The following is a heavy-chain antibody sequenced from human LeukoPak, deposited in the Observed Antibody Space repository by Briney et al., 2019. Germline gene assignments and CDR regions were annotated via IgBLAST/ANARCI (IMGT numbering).Heavy chain of an antibody. CDR2: IYYSGST. Sequence: PSETLSLTCTVSGGSISSSSYYWGWIRQPPGKGLEWIGSIYYSGSTYYNPSLKSRVTISVDTSKNQFSLKLSSVTAADTAVYYCAMQYDFWSGYSSRPGYMDVWGKGTTVTVSS. D-gene: IGHD3-3*01. CDR3: AMQYDFWSGYSSRPGYMDV. V-gene: IGHV4-39*01. CDR1: GGSISSSSYY. J-gene: IGHJ6*03.